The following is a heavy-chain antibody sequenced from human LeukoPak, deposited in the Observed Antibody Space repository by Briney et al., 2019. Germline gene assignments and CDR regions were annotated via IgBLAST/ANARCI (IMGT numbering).Heavy chain of an antibody. Sequence: ASVKVSCKASGYTFTGYYMHWVRQAPGQGLEWMGWINPNSGGTNYAQKFQGRVTMTRDTSISTAYMELSRLRSDDTAVYHCAREGSSSGWNKAAGYWGQGTLVTVSS. CDR3: AREGSSSGWNKAAGY. CDR1: GYTFTGYY. V-gene: IGHV1-2*02. J-gene: IGHJ4*02. CDR2: INPNSGGT. D-gene: IGHD6-19*01.